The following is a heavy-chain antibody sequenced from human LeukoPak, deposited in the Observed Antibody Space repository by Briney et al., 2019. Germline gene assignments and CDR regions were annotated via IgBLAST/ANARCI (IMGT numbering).Heavy chain of an antibody. CDR2: INTNTGNP. D-gene: IGHD1-7*01. J-gene: IGHJ6*03. Sequence: ASVKVSCKASGYTFTSYAMNWVRQAPGQGLEWMGWINTNTGNPTYAQGFTGRFVFSLDTSVSTAYLQISSLKAEDTAVYYCARANWNYGYYYYYYMDVWGKGTTVTVSS. V-gene: IGHV7-4-1*02. CDR3: ARANWNYGYYYYYYMDV. CDR1: GYTFTSYA.